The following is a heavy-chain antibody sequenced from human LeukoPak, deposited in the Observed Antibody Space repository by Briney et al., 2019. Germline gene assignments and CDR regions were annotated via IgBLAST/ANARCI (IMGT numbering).Heavy chain of an antibody. D-gene: IGHD5-12*01. CDR3: ARVVYSGYDFRGAMDV. CDR2: IYYTGST. J-gene: IGHJ6*03. CDR1: GGSISNYY. V-gene: IGHV4-59*01. Sequence: SETLSLTCTVSGGSISNYYWSWIRQPPGKGLEWIGYIYYTGSTNHNPSLKSRVTISVDTSKNQFSLKLSSVTAADTAVYYCARVVYSGYDFRGAMDVWGKGTTVTVSS.